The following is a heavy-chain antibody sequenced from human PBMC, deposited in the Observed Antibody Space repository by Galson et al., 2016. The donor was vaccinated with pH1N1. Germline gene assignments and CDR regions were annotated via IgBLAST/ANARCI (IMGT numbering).Heavy chain of an antibody. CDR3: AKLGNGFYEFDH. V-gene: IGHV3-23*01. D-gene: IGHD3-3*01. J-gene: IGHJ4*02. CDR2: ISGSGGTT. Sequence: SLRLSCAASGSTFSSYAMYWVRQAPGKGLEWVSVISGSGGTTHDADSVKGRFTISRDNSKNTLYLQMHSLRAEDTALYYCAKLGNGFYEFDHWGQGALVTVSS. CDR1: GSTFSSYA.